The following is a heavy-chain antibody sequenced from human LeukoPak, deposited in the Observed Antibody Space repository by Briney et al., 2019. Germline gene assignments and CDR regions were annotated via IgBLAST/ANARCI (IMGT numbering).Heavy chain of an antibody. Sequence: ASVKVSCKASGYTFTSYGISWVRQAPGQGLEWMGWISAYNGNTNYAQKLQGRVTMTTDTSTSTAYMELRSLRSDDTAVYYCARECSGGSCYRGGVFDYWGQGTLVTVSS. D-gene: IGHD2-15*01. J-gene: IGHJ4*02. CDR1: GYTFTSYG. V-gene: IGHV1-18*01. CDR3: ARECSGGSCYRGGVFDY. CDR2: ISAYNGNT.